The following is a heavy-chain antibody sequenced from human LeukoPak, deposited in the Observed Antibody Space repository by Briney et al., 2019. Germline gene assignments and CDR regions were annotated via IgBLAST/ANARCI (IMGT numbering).Heavy chain of an antibody. V-gene: IGHV1-18*04. CDR1: GYTFTIYG. Sequence: GASVKVSFKGSGYTFTIYGISWVRQAPGQGLEWMGWISAYNGNTNYAQKLQGRVTMTTDTSTSTAYMELRSLRSDDTAVYYCARGGYYDSSGLVDLWGQGTLVTVSS. CDR2: ISAYNGNT. CDR3: ARGGYYDSSGLVDL. D-gene: IGHD3-22*01. J-gene: IGHJ5*02.